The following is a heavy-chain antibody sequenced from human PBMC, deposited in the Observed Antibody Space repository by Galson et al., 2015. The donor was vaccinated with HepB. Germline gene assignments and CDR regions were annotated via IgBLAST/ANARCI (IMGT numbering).Heavy chain of an antibody. J-gene: IGHJ5*02. CDR2: IITFLGTA. CDR1: GGTFTTYT. Sequence: SVKVSCKASGGTFTTYTISWVRQAPGQGLEWMGRIITFLGTANYPQNFQGRVTITADKSTSTAYMELSSLTSEDTAVYYCARDDGSGSYLYNWFDPWGQGTLVTVSS. D-gene: IGHD3-10*01. CDR3: ARDDGSGSYLYNWFDP. V-gene: IGHV1-69*08.